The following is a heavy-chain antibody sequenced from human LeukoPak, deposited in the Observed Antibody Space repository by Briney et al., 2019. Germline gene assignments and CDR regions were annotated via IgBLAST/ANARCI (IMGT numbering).Heavy chain of an antibody. CDR2: IWYDGSNK. CDR3: ARSVSDYYDSSGYYHNWFDH. V-gene: IGHV3-33*01. D-gene: IGHD3-22*01. CDR1: GFTFSSYG. Sequence: PGGSLRLSCAASGFTFSSYGMHWVRQAPGKGLEWVAVIWYDGSNKYYADSVKGRFTISRDNSKNTLYLQMNSLRAEDTAVYYCARSVSDYYDSSGYYHNWFDHWGQGTLVTVSS. J-gene: IGHJ5*02.